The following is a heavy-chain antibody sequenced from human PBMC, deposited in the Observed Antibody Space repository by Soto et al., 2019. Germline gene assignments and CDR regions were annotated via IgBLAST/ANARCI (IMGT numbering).Heavy chain of an antibody. J-gene: IGHJ4*02. D-gene: IGHD3-9*01. CDR2: IYHTGST. CDR1: GGSISSVGHY. CDR3: ARATGTLRSRNCDY. V-gene: IGHV4-31*03. Sequence: PSQTLSLTCTVSGGSISSVGHYWTWIRHPPGKGLEWIGSIYHTGSTYYSPSLRSRLTISVDTSKSQFSLRLNSVTAADTAVYYCARATGTLRSRNCDYWGQGTLVTVSS.